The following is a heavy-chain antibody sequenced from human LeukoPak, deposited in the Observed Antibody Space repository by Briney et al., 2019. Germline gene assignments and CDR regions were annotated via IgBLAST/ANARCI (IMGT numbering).Heavy chain of an antibody. Sequence: GGSLRLSCAASGFTFSSSAMNWVRQAPGKGLEWVSAISGTGGSTYYADSVKGRFTISRDNAKNTLYLQMNSLRAEDTAVYYCAREHSSGWYAFDYWGQGTLVTVSS. CDR3: AREHSSGWYAFDY. CDR2: ISGTGGST. V-gene: IGHV3-23*01. CDR1: GFTFSSSA. D-gene: IGHD6-19*01. J-gene: IGHJ4*02.